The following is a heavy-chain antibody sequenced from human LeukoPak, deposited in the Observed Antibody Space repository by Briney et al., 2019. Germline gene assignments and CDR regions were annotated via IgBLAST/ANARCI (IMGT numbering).Heavy chain of an antibody. CDR2: IYDDDST. D-gene: IGHD3/OR15-3a*01. V-gene: IGHV3-66*02. CDR3: AGTTAGLFNWFDP. J-gene: IGHJ5*02. Sequence: GSLRLSCVASAFTVSRNYMSWVRQAPGKGLEWVSVIYDDDSTYYADSVKGRFTISRDSSKNTVYLQMNSLRVEDTALYYCAGTTAGLFNWFDPWGQGTLVTVSS. CDR1: AFTVSRNY.